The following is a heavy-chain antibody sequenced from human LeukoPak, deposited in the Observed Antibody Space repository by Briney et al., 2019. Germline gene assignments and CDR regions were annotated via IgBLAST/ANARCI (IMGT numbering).Heavy chain of an antibody. V-gene: IGHV3-30-3*01. CDR2: ISYDGSNK. Sequence: PGGSLRLSCAASGFTFSSYAMHWVRQAPGKGLEWVAVISYDGSNKYYADSVKGRFTISRDNSKNTLYLQMNSLRAEDTAVYYCARRGYNYGDFDYWGQGTLVTVSS. CDR3: ARRGYNYGDFDY. J-gene: IGHJ4*02. D-gene: IGHD5-18*01. CDR1: GFTFSSYA.